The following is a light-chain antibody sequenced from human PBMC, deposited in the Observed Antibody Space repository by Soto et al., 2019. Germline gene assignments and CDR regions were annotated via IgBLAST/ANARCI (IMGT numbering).Light chain of an antibody. J-gene: IGKJ1*01. CDR1: HTISRW. CDR2: KAS. V-gene: IGKV1-5*03. Sequence: IQMTQSPSTLSASVGDTVTITCRASHTISRWMAWYQHKPGKAPKLLIYKASSLESGVPSRFSGSGPGTEFTLTISSLQPDDFATYYCQQYNSGFGQGTKVEVK. CDR3: QQYNSG.